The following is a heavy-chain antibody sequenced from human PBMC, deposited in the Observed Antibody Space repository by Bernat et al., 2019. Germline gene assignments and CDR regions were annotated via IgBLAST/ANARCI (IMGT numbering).Heavy chain of an antibody. D-gene: IGHD3-10*01. Sequence: QVQLVQSGAEVKKPGSSVKVSCKASGGTFSSYAISWVRQAPGQGLEWMGGIIPIFGTANYAQKFQGRVTITAYESTSTAYMELSSLRSEDTAVYYCARGGATMVRGVIYSGMDVWGQGTTVTVSS. V-gene: IGHV1-69*01. CDR1: GGTFSSYA. CDR2: IIPIFGTA. CDR3: ARGGATMVRGVIYSGMDV. J-gene: IGHJ6*02.